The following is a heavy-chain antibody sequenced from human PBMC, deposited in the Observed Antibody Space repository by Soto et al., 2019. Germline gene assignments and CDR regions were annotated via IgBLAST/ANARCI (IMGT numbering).Heavy chain of an antibody. CDR2: INAYRGNT. CDR1: GYTFSNYG. V-gene: IGHV1-18*01. D-gene: IGHD6-19*01. J-gene: IGHJ5*02. CDR3: ARGVVSSGYNLCRFDP. Sequence: QVQLVQSGAEVKKPAASVKVSCKASGYTFSNYGIAWVRQAPGQGLEWVGWINAYRGNTNYAQKVQGIVTMTADTSTNTAYMERTSLRSDDTAVYFCARGVVSSGYNLCRFDPWGQGTLVTVSS.